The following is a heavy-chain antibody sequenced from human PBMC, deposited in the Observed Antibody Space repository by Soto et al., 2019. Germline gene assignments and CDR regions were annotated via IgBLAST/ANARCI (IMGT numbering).Heavy chain of an antibody. J-gene: IGHJ5*02. CDR2: INPHGGST. CDR1: RDTFTSYY. Sequence: ASVKVSCKAPRDTFTSYYINWVRQAPGQGLERMGVINPHGGSTAYAQKFKGRVTLTRDTSASTVYMEVSSLTSEDTAMYYCARSSGGNFGIIIEGTNWFAPWGQGTLVTVST. CDR3: ARSSGGNFGIIIEGTNWFAP. V-gene: IGHV1-46*01. D-gene: IGHD1-26*01.